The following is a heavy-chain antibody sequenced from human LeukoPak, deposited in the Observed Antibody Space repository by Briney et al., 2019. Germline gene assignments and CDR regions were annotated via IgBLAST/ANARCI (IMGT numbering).Heavy chain of an antibody. J-gene: IGHJ4*02. CDR1: GFTFSSYS. V-gene: IGHV3-21*01. D-gene: IGHD3-10*01. CDR3: ARADYYGSGNFDY. CDR2: ISMTGSYI. Sequence: GGSLRLSCAASGFTFSSYSMNWVRQAPGKGLEWVSSISMTGSYIYYADSVKGRLTISRDNAKNSLYLQMNSLRAEDTAVYYCARADYYGSGNFDYWGQGTLVTVSS.